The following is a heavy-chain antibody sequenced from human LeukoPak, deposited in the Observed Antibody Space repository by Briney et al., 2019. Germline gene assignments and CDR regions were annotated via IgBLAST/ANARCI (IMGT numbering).Heavy chain of an antibody. Sequence: ASVKVSCKASGYTFTIYGINWVRQAPGQGLEWMGWISAYNGNTNYAQKFQGRVSMTGDTSISTAYMELSRLRSDDTAVYYCARTLVVINDAFDIWGQGTMVTVSS. D-gene: IGHD3-22*01. CDR3: ARTLVVINDAFDI. CDR1: GYTFTIYG. V-gene: IGHV1-18*01. CDR2: ISAYNGNT. J-gene: IGHJ3*02.